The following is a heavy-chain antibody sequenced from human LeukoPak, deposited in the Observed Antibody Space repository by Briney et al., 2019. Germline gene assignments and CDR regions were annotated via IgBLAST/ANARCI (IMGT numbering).Heavy chain of an antibody. J-gene: IGHJ6*03. V-gene: IGHV1-69*13. D-gene: IGHD3-3*01. CDR2: IIPIFGTA. CDR1: GGTFSSYA. CDR3: ARGILRDFWSYYYMDV. Sequence: ASVKVSCKASGGTFSSYAISWVRQAPGQGLEWMGGIIPIFGTANYAQKFQGRVTITADESTSTAYMELSSLRSEDTAVYYCARGILRDFWSYYYMDVWGKGTTVTVSS.